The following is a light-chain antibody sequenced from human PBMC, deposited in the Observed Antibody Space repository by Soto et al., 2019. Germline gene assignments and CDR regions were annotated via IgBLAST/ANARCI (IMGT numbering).Light chain of an antibody. CDR2: WAS. CDR1: QSVLYSSNNKNY. J-gene: IGKJ4*01. Sequence: DFVMTQYPDSLAVSPGERATINCKSSQSVLYSSNNKNYLAWYQQKPGQPPKLLIYWASTRESGVPDRFSGSGSGTDFTLTISSLQAEDVAVYYCQQYYSTPLTFGGGTKVEIK. V-gene: IGKV4-1*01. CDR3: QQYYSTPLT.